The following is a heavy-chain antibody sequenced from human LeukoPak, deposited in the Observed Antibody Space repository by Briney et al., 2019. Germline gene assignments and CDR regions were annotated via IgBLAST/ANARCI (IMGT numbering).Heavy chain of an antibody. CDR2: ISGSGGST. CDR3: AKDRLIHDYGDYVDY. V-gene: IGHV3-23*01. Sequence: PGGSLRLSCAASGFTFSSYAMSWVRQAPGKGLEWVSAISGSGGSTYYADSVKGRFTISRDNSKNTLYLQMNSLRAEDTAVYYCAKDRLIHDYGDYVDYWGQGTLVTVSS. CDR1: GFTFSSYA. D-gene: IGHD4-17*01. J-gene: IGHJ4*02.